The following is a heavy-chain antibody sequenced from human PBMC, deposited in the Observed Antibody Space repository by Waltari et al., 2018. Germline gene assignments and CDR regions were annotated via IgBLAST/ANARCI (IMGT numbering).Heavy chain of an antibody. V-gene: IGHV3-74*03. J-gene: IGHJ4*02. D-gene: IGHD3-10*01. CDR3: VRGWLLPEY. Sequence: EVHLVESGGGSVHPGGSLRLSCAASGFTFSSYWMHWVRQAPGKGLVWVARVIGNGVSPTYADSVKGRFTISRDNAENTVYLQMNNLRVEDTAIYYCVRGWLLPEYWGPGTLVTVSS. CDR2: VIGNGVSP. CDR1: GFTFSSYW.